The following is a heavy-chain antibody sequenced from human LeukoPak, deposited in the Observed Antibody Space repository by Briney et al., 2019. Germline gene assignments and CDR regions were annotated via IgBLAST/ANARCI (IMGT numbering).Heavy chain of an antibody. CDR2: IYYSGST. D-gene: IGHD4-11*01. V-gene: IGHV4-39*07. CDR1: GGSISSSSYY. J-gene: IGHJ6*03. Sequence: SETLSLTCTVSGGSISSSSYYWGWIRQPPGKGLEWTGSIYYSGSTYYNPSLKSRVTISVDTSKNQFSLKLSSVTAADTAVYYCARVGGYSNYDGDYYYYMDVWGKGTTVTVSS. CDR3: ARVGGYSNYDGDYYYYMDV.